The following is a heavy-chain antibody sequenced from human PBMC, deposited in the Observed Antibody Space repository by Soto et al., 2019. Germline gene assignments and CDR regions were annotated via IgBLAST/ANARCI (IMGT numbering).Heavy chain of an antibody. D-gene: IGHD2-15*01. CDR3: AKDWARSIAATLVVNLDDY. Sequence: PGGSLRLSCAASGFTFSSYAMSWVRQAPGKGLEWVSAISGSGGSTYYADSVKGRFTISRDNSKNTLYLQMNSLRAEDTAVYYCAKDWARSIAATLVVNLDDYWGQGTLVTVSS. CDR1: GFTFSSYA. J-gene: IGHJ4*02. CDR2: ISGSGGST. V-gene: IGHV3-23*01.